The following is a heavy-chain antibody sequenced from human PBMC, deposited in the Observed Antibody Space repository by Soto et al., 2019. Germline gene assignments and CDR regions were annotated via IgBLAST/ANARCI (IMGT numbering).Heavy chain of an antibody. J-gene: IGHJ4*02. D-gene: IGHD3-22*01. CDR3: AKEMTSGYYLFNY. CDR1: GFTFTGYA. Sequence: GGSLRLSCAASGFTFTGYAMSWVRQAPGKGLEWVSTISGTGGSTYYPDSVKGRFTISRDNSKNTVYLQMNSLRAEDAAVYYCAKEMTSGYYLFNYWGQGTLVTVSS. V-gene: IGHV3-23*01. CDR2: ISGTGGST.